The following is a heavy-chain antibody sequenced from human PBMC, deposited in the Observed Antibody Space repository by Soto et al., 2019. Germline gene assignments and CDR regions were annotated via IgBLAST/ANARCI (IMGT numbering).Heavy chain of an antibody. V-gene: IGHV1-69*01. Sequence: QVQLVQSGAEVKKPGSSVKVSCKASGGTFSSYAISWVRQAPGQGLEWMGGIIPIFGTANYAQKFQGRVTITADETTSTAYMELSSLRSEDTAVYYCARSGQGGVTAILYFDYWGQGTLVTVSS. J-gene: IGHJ4*02. D-gene: IGHD2-21*02. CDR3: ARSGQGGVTAILYFDY. CDR2: IIPIFGTA. CDR1: GGTFSSYA.